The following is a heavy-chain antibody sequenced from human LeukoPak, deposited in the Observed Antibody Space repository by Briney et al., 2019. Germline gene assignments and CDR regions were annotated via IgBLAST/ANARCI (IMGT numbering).Heavy chain of an antibody. CDR1: GFTFSDYY. V-gene: IGHV3-11*04. J-gene: IGHJ5*02. CDR2: ITNSGSTT. CDR3: ARALNGSPGRYNWFDP. Sequence: GGSLRLSCAASGFTFSDYYMSWIRQAPGKGLEWVSYITNSGSTTYYADSVKGRFTISRDNAKNSLYLQMNSLRAEDTAVYYCARALNGSPGRYNWFDPWGQGTLVTVSS. D-gene: IGHD1-26*01.